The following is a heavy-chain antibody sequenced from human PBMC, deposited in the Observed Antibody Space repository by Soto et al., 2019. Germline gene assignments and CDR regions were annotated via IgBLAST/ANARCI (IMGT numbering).Heavy chain of an antibody. CDR2: INHSGST. CDR1: GGSFSGYY. D-gene: IGHD3-9*01. V-gene: IGHV4-34*01. CDR3: ARLQLRYFGWGAPGFDY. J-gene: IGHJ4*02. Sequence: SDTLSLTSAVYGGSFSGYYWCWIRQPPGKGLEWIGEINHSGSTNYNPSLKSRVTISVDTSKNQFSLKLSSVTAADTAVYYCARLQLRYFGWGAPGFDYRGKGTLVTVSS.